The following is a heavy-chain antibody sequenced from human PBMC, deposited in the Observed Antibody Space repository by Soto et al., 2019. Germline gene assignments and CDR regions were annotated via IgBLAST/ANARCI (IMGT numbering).Heavy chain of an antibody. CDR1: GGSISSGGYY. CDR2: IYYSGST. Sequence: SETLSLTCTVSGGSISSGGYYWSWIRQHPGKGLEWIGYIYYSGSTYYNPSLKSRVTISVDTSKNQFSLKLSSVTAADTAVYYCARGLFTYYDSSGYYYVSLQNSYFDYWGQGTLVTVSS. CDR3: ARGLFTYYDSSGYYYVSLQNSYFDY. J-gene: IGHJ4*02. V-gene: IGHV4-31*03. D-gene: IGHD3-22*01.